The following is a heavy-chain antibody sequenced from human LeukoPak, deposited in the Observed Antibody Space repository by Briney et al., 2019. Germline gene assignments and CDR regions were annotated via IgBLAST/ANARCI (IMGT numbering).Heavy chain of an antibody. V-gene: IGHV4-59*01. J-gene: IGHJ4*02. CDR1: GGSISSYY. D-gene: IGHD5-18*01. CDR3: ARENDRYGRIDY. CDR2: VSNSGRT. Sequence: SETLSLTCRVSGGSISSYYWGWIRQPPGKRLQWIGYVSNSGRTDYNPSLKSRVTISIDTSRNQFSLRLRSVTAADTAVYFCARENDRYGRIDYWGQGTLVTVSP.